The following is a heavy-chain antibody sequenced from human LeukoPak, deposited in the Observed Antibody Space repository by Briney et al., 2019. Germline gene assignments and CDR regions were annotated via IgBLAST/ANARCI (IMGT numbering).Heavy chain of an antibody. CDR1: GGSFSGYY. J-gene: IGHJ4*02. D-gene: IGHD3-9*01. V-gene: IGHV4-34*01. CDR3: ARGPPYYDILTGYYPPRFDY. Sequence: SETLSLTYAVYGGSFSGYYWSWIRQPPGKGLEWIGEINHSGSTNYNPSLKSRVTISVDTSKNQFSLKLSSVTAADTAVYYCARGPPYYDILTGYYPPRFDYWGQGTLVTVSS. CDR2: INHSGST.